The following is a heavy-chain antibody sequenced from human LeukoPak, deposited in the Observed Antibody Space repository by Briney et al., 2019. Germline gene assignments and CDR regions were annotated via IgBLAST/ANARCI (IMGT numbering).Heavy chain of an antibody. D-gene: IGHD2-21*02. CDR2: IDTSGNT. CDR3: AKDSRSVVVTVDPYYFDY. V-gene: IGHV4-4*07. CDR1: GGSISSYY. Sequence: SETLSLTCTVSGGSISSYYWSWIRQPAGKGLEWIGRIDTSGNTNYKPSLKSRVTMSVDTSKNQFSLKLSSVTAADTAVYYCAKDSRSVVVTVDPYYFDYWGQGTLVTVSS. J-gene: IGHJ4*02.